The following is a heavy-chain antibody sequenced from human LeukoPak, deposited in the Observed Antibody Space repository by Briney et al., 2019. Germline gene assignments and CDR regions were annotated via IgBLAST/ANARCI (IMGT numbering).Heavy chain of an antibody. D-gene: IGHD1-26*01. CDR3: ARSRSGSAHFDY. CDR2: ISSSSSYI. CDR1: GFTFSSYS. J-gene: IGHJ4*02. Sequence: PGGSLRLSCAASGFTFSSYSMNWVRQAPGKGLEWVSSISSSSSYIYYADSVKGRFTISRDNAKNSLYLQMNSLRAEDTAVYYCARSRSGSAHFDYWGKGTLVTVSS. V-gene: IGHV3-21*01.